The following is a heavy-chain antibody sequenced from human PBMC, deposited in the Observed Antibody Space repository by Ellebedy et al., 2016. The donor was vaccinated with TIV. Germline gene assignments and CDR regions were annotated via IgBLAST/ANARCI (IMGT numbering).Heavy chain of an antibody. CDR3: ARTTWGTGDAFDI. Sequence: MPSETLSLTFTVPGGSISSYYWSWIRQPPGKGLEWIGFIHYRGSTNNNPALQSRITISVDTSKNQVSLNVNSVTAADTAVYYCARTTWGTGDAFDIWGKGTMVTVSS. J-gene: IGHJ3*02. V-gene: IGHV4-59*01. D-gene: IGHD3-16*01. CDR1: GGSISSYY. CDR2: IHYRGST.